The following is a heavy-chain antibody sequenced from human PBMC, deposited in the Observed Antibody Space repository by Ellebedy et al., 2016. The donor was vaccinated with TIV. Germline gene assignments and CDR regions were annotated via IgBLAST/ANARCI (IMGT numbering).Heavy chain of an antibody. CDR2: ISSDGSNK. D-gene: IGHD3-10*01. CDR3: ARGGSSGSSDY. J-gene: IGHJ4*02. CDR1: GFTFRSRG. V-gene: IGHV3-30*03. Sequence: GESLKISXVASGFTFRSRGIYWVRQAPGKGLEWVAVISSDGSNKYYADSVKGRFTISRDNSKNTLYPQMNSLRTDDMAVYYCARGGSSGSSDYWGQGTLVTVSS.